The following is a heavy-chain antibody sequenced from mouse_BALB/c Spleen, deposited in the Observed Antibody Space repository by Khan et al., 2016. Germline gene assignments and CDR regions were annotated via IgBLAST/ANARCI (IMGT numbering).Heavy chain of an antibody. Sequence: EVQLVESGPGLVKPSQSLSLTCTVTGYSITSDYAWNWIRQFPGNKLEWMGYISYSGSTSYNPSLKSRISITRDTSKNQFFLQLQSVTTEDTATYYCARGDGYPWFAYWGQGTLVTVSA. CDR3: ARGDGYPWFAY. CDR2: ISYSGST. CDR1: GYSITSDYA. V-gene: IGHV3-2*02. J-gene: IGHJ3*01. D-gene: IGHD2-3*01.